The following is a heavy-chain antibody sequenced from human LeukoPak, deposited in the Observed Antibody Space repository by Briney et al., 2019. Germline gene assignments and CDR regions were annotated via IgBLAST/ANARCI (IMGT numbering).Heavy chain of an antibody. J-gene: IGHJ4*02. D-gene: IGHD6-13*01. Sequence: SETLSLTCTVSGGSISSSSYYWGWLRQPPGKGLEWIGSIYYSGSTYYNPSLKSRVTISVDTSKNQFSLKLSSVTAADTAVYYCARRSSLLGYSSSWTFDYWGQGTLVTVSS. V-gene: IGHV4-39*01. CDR1: GGSISSSSYY. CDR2: IYYSGST. CDR3: ARRSSLLGYSSSWTFDY.